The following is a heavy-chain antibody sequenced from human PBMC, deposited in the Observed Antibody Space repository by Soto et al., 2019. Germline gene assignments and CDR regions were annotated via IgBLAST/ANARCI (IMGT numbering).Heavy chain of an antibody. D-gene: IGHD5-12*01. CDR1: GGSFTGYY. V-gene: IGHV4-34*01. Sequence: QVQLQQWGAGLLKPSETLSLTCAVNGGSFTGYYWSWVRQPPGKGLEWIGEGKDGGVTNYSPSLRSRVTKSSDAPKKQYSLKVTSVTAADTAVYYCTRGQEGVVATHWDQGTLVTVSS. CDR2: GKDGGVT. J-gene: IGHJ4*02. CDR3: TRGQEGVVATH.